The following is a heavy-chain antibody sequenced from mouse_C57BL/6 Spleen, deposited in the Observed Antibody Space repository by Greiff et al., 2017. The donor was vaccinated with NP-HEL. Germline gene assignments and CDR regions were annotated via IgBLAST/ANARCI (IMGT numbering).Heavy chain of an antibody. CDR2: INPYNGGT. CDR1: GYTFTDYY. D-gene: IGHD2-3*01. Sequence: EVQLQQSGPVLVKPGASVKMSCKASGYTFTDYYMNWVKQSHGKSLEWIGVINPYNGGTSYNQKFKGKATLTVDKSSSTAYMELNSLTSEDSAVYYCARGGTDGYYDYFDYWGQGTTLTVSS. V-gene: IGHV1-19*01. J-gene: IGHJ2*01. CDR3: ARGGTDGYYDYFDY.